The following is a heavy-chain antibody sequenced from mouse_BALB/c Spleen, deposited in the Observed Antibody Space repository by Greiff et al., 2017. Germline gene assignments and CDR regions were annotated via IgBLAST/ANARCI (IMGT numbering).Heavy chain of an antibody. CDR3: ARTFYYYGSSYGY. Sequence: VQLKESGPELVKPGASVKMSCKASGYTFTSYVMHWVKQKPGQGLEWIGYINPYNDGTKYNEKFKGKATLTSDKSSSTAYMELSSLTSEDSAVYYCARTFYYYGSSYGYWGQGTTLTVSS. D-gene: IGHD1-1*01. V-gene: IGHV1-14*01. J-gene: IGHJ2*01. CDR1: GYTFTSYV. CDR2: INPYNDGT.